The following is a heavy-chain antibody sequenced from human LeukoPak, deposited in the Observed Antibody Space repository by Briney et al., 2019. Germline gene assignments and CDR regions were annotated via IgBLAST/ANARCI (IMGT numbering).Heavy chain of an antibody. CDR1: GGSFSGCY. CDR3: ARVRSLKLPKNPRKYYFDY. CDR2: INHSGST. Sequence: PSETLSLTCAVYGGSFSGCYWSWIRQPPGKGLEWIGEINHSGSTNYNPSLKSRVTISVDTSKNQFSLKLSSVTAADTAVYYCARVRSLKLPKNPRKYYFDYWGQGTLVTVSS. V-gene: IGHV4-34*01. J-gene: IGHJ4*02. D-gene: IGHD2-15*01.